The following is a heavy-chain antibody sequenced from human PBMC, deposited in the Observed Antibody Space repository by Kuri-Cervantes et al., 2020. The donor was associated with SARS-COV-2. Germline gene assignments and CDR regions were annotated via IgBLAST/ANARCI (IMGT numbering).Heavy chain of an antibody. Sequence: GESLKISCAASGFTFSSYSMNWVRQAPGKGLEWVSSISSSSSYIYHADSVKGRFTISRDNSKNTLYLQMNSLRAENTAVYYCARDRSLDVWGKGTTVTVSS. CDR1: GFTFSSYS. CDR2: ISSSSSYI. CDR3: ARDRSLDV. J-gene: IGHJ6*04. V-gene: IGHV3-21*01.